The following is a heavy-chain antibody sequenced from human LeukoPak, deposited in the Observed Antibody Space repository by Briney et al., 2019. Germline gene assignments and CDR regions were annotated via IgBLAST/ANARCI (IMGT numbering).Heavy chain of an antibody. D-gene: IGHD3-10*01. CDR1: GGPISNHY. CDR2: IYTSGTT. Sequence: SEALSLTCIVSGGPISNHYWSWIRQPAGKGLEWIGRIYTSGTTYYNPSLKSRVAMSLDTSNNRFSLKLSSVTAADTAVYYCARRKVYGSGSYRYYYYGMDVWGQGTTVTVSS. CDR3: ARRKVYGSGSYRYYYYGMDV. V-gene: IGHV4-4*07. J-gene: IGHJ6*02.